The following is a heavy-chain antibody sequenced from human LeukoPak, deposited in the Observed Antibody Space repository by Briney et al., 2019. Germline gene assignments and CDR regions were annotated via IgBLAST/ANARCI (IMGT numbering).Heavy chain of an antibody. CDR1: GYTFTSYG. J-gene: IGHJ4*02. D-gene: IGHD3-10*01. CDR2: ISAYNGNT. CDR3: ARSRKVRGVIIGATFDY. Sequence: ASVKVSCKASGYTFTSYGISWVRQAPGQGLEWMGWISAYNGNTNYAQKLQGRVTMTTDTSTSTAYMELRSLRSDDTAVYYCARSRKVRGVIIGATFDYWGQGTLVTVSS. V-gene: IGHV1-18*01.